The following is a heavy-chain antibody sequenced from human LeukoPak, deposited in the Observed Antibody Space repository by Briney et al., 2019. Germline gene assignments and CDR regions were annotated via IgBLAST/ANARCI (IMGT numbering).Heavy chain of an antibody. CDR1: GDSVSANSAA. V-gene: IGHV6-1*01. Sequence: SQTLSLTCAISGDSVSANSAAWNWIRLSPSRGLEWLGKTYYRSKWYTDYEVSVKSRITINPDTSKNQFSLQLNSVTPEDTAVYYCARDFGTTGWHTFDYWGQGALVTVSS. D-gene: IGHD6-19*01. J-gene: IGHJ4*02. CDR3: ARDFGTTGWHTFDY. CDR2: TYYRSKWYT.